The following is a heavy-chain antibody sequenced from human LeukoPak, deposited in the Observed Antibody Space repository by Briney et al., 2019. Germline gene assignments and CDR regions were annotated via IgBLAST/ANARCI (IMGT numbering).Heavy chain of an antibody. V-gene: IGHV4-61*02. D-gene: IGHD3-16*02. CDR1: GGSISSGSYY. J-gene: IGHJ6*03. CDR3: ARGPYRYYYYYMDV. Sequence: SETLSLTCTVSGGSISSGSYYWSWIRQPAGKGLEWIGRIYTSGSTNYNPSLESRVTISVDTSKSQFSLKLSSVTAADTAVYYCARGPYRYYYYYMDVWGKGTTVTVSS. CDR2: IYTSGST.